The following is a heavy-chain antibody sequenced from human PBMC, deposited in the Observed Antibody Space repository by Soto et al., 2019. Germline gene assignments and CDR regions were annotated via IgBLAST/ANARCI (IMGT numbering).Heavy chain of an antibody. CDR1: GFTFNIYA. D-gene: IGHD1-26*01. CDR3: AKDWGRGGATADYYYALDV. V-gene: IGHV3-23*01. J-gene: IGHJ6*02. CDR2: ISGSGGSM. Sequence: GGSLRLSCAASGFTFNIYAMSWVRQAPGKGLEWVTIISGSGGSMYYADSVKGRFTISRDNSKNTVYLQMNTLRAEDTAVYYCAKDWGRGGATADYYYALDVWGQGTTVTVSS.